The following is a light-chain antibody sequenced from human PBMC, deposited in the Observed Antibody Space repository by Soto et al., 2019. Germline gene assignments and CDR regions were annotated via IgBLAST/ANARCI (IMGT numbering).Light chain of an antibody. CDR1: QSVRSSF. J-gene: IGKJ1*01. CDR2: GAF. CDR3: QQYGKT. Sequence: EIVLTQCPGTLSLSPGERATLSCRASQSVRSSFFAWYQKKPGQAPRLLIYGAFSRATGIPDSFSGSGSGADFTLTISRLEPEDFAVYYCQQYGKTFGQGTK. V-gene: IGKV3-20*01.